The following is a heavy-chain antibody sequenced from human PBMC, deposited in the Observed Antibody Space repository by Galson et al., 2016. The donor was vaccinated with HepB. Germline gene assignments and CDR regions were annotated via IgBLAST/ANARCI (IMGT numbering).Heavy chain of an antibody. Sequence: SLRLSCAASGFTLISNWMTWVRQAPGKGLEWVANIKQDGSEKYYVDSVKGRFTIYRDNAKNSLFLQMNSLRVEDTAVYYCARLYGWYSSSSWGYYYGLDVWGQGTTVTGSS. CDR2: IKQDGSEK. CDR3: ARLYGWYSSSSWGYYYGLDV. V-gene: IGHV3-7*03. CDR1: GFTLISNW. J-gene: IGHJ6*02. D-gene: IGHD6-13*01.